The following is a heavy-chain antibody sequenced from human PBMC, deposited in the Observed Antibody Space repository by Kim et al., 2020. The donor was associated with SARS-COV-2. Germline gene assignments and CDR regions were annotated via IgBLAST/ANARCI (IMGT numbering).Heavy chain of an antibody. J-gene: IGHJ6*02. V-gene: IGHV3-9*01. Sequence: GGSLRLSCAASGFTFDDYAMHWVRQAPGKGLEWVSGISWNSGSIGYADSVKGRFTISRDNAKNSLYLQMNSLRAEDTALYYCAKDIKSCSYGPRYCPYYYYGMDVWGQGTTVTVSS. D-gene: IGHD5-18*01. CDR1: GFTFDDYA. CDR2: ISWNSGSI. CDR3: AKDIKSCSYGPRYCPYYYYGMDV.